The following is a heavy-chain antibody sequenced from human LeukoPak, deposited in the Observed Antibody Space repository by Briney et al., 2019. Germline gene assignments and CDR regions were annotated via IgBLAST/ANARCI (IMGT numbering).Heavy chain of an antibody. Sequence: GGSLRLSCAASGFTFSSYWMSWVRDATGKGLEWVANIKQDGSEKYYVDSVKGRFTISRDNAKNSLYLQMNSLRAEDTAVYYCARVGSNIVVVPAMPPDYWGQGTLVTVSS. CDR1: GFTFSSYW. J-gene: IGHJ4*02. CDR3: ARVGSNIVVVPAMPPDY. CDR2: IKQDGSEK. V-gene: IGHV3-7*03. D-gene: IGHD2-2*01.